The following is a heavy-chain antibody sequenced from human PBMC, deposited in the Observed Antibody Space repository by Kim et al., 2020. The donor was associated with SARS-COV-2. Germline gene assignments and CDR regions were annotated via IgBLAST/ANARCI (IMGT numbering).Heavy chain of an antibody. CDR2: ISYDASNK. CDR1: GFTFSNYG. J-gene: IGHJ6*02. CDR3: AKDRVDCSSTSCSYYYYYGIDV. Sequence: GGSLRLSCAASGFTFSNYGMHWVRQAPGKGLEWVAVISYDASNKYYADSVKGRFTISRDNSKNTLYLQMNSLRAEDTAVYYCAKDRVDCSSTSCSYYYYYGIDVSGQGTTVTVSS. D-gene: IGHD2-2*01. V-gene: IGHV3-30*18.